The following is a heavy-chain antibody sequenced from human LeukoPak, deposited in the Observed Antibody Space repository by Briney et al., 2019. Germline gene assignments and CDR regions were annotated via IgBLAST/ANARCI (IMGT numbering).Heavy chain of an antibody. V-gene: IGHV4-38-2*01. CDR3: ARLERYCSGGSCYSTYIWFDP. CDR1: GYFISSGYY. Sequence: SETLSLTCAVSGYFISSGYYWGWIRQPPGKGLEWIGSIYHSGSTYYNPSLKSRVTISVDTSKNQFSLKLSSVTAADTAVYYCARLERYCSGGSCYSTYIWFDPWGQGTLVTVSS. CDR2: IYHSGST. D-gene: IGHD2-15*01. J-gene: IGHJ5*02.